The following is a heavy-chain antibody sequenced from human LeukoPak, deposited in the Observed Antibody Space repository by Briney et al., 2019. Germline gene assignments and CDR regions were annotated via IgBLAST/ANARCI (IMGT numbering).Heavy chain of an antibody. V-gene: IGHV3-9*01. Sequence: SLGLSCAASGFTFDDYAMHWVRQAPGKGLEWVSSITWNGGSIGYADSVKGRFTISRDNAKNSLYLQMNSLRADDTALYYCAKAYYFGSGSYSGPFDYWGQGTLVTVSS. D-gene: IGHD3-10*01. J-gene: IGHJ4*02. CDR1: GFTFDDYA. CDR3: AKAYYFGSGSYSGPFDY. CDR2: ITWNGGSI.